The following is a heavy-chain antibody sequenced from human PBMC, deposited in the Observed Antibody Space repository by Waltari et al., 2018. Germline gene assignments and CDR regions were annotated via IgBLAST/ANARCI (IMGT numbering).Heavy chain of an antibody. J-gene: IGHJ4*02. CDR3: ARAPLSLNYYDSSGYYYAYYFDY. V-gene: IGHV4-59*11. Sequence: QVQLQESGPGLVKPSETLSLTCTVSGGSISSHYWSWIRQPPGKGLEWIGYNYYSGSTNYNPPPKSRVTISVDTSKNQFSLKLSSVTAADTAVYYCARAPLSLNYYDSSGYYYAYYFDYWGQGTLVTVSS. D-gene: IGHD3-22*01. CDR2: NYYSGST. CDR1: GGSISSHY.